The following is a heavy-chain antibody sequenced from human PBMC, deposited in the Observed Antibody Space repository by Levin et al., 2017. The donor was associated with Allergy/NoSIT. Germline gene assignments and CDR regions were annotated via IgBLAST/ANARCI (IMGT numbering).Heavy chain of an antibody. V-gene: IGHV3-23*01. CDR2: VSRSGDNT. J-gene: IGHJ4*02. CDR1: GFTFRTYD. CDR3: ANDPYSRRIDH. D-gene: IGHD2-21*01. Sequence: QAGGSLRLSCAASGFTFRTYDMAWVRQAPGKGLEWVASVSRSGDNTYYTDSVKGRFTISRDNSNYMVYLQMNSLRAEDTAVYFCANDPYSRRIDHWGQGTLVTVSS.